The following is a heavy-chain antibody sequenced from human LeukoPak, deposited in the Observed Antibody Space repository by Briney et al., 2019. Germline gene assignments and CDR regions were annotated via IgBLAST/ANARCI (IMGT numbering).Heavy chain of an antibody. CDR3: VRGYYDIVTAYFALYYYGMDV. D-gene: IGHD3-9*01. CDR1: GFTFSTYS. Sequence: PGGSLRLSCAASGFTFSTYSMNWVRQAPGKGLEWVSYISSSSGNIYYADSVKGRFTISRDNAENSMYLLMKSLRAEDTAVYYCVRGYYDIVTAYFALYYYGMDVWGQGTTVTVSS. V-gene: IGHV3-48*01. J-gene: IGHJ6*02. CDR2: ISSSSGNI.